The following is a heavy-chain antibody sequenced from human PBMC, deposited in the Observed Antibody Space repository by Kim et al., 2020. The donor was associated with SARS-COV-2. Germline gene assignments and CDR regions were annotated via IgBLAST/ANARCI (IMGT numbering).Heavy chain of an antibody. CDR3: ARASVVVVPVCGMDV. Sequence: QKFQGRVTITRDTSASTACMELSRLRSEDTAVYYCARASVVVVPVCGMDVWGAGTTVTVSS. V-gene: IGHV1-3*01. D-gene: IGHD2-2*01. J-gene: IGHJ6*04.